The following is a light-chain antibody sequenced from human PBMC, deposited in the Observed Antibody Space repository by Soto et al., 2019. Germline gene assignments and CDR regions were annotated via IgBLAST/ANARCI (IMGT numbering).Light chain of an antibody. J-gene: IGKJ5*01. V-gene: IGKV3-20*01. Sequence: VVLTPDPRTLPVSPEERATLSCRASQSVSSSYLAWYQQKPGQAPRLLIYDASSRATGIPDRFSGSGSGTDFTLTISRLEHEDFEVYYCQWYGRLITFGQEIRLESK. CDR3: QWYGRLIT. CDR2: DAS. CDR1: QSVSSSY.